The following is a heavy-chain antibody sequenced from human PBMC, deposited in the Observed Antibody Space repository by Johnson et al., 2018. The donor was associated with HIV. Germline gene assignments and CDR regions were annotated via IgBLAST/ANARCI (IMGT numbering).Heavy chain of an antibody. Sequence: VQLVESGGGLIQPGGSLRLSCAASGFTFSNYDMYWVRQATGKGLEWVSGIGTAGDTYYADSLKGRFTISREDAKNSLYLQMNSLRAGDTAVYYCVNGAFKTGKTLWATWGAYDVVDIWGQGTMVTVSS. V-gene: IGHV3-13*01. J-gene: IGHJ3*02. CDR1: GFTFSNYD. CDR3: VNGAFKTGKTLWATWGAYDVVDI. D-gene: IGHD2-8*01. CDR2: IGTAGDT.